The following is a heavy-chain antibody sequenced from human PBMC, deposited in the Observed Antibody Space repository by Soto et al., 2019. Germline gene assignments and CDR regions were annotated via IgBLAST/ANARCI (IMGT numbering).Heavy chain of an antibody. V-gene: IGHV4-4*07. CDR3: AREDYYDSSGENWFDP. Sequence: PSETLSLTCTVSGGSISSYYCSWIRQPAGKGLEWIGRIYTSGSTNYNPSLKRRVTMSVDTSKNQFSLTLSSVTAEDTAVYYCAREDYYDSSGENWFDPLGQGTLVTVSS. CDR1: GGSISSYY. CDR2: IYTSGST. D-gene: IGHD3-22*01. J-gene: IGHJ5*02.